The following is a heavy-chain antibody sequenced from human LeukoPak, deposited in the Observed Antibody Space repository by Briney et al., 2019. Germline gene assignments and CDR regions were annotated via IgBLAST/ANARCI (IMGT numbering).Heavy chain of an antibody. J-gene: IGHJ4*02. CDR1: GYTFTDYY. D-gene: IGHD3-10*01. V-gene: IGHV1-18*04. CDR3: TRTYYYGSGSYSSDY. CDR2: ISAYNGNT. Sequence: ASVKVSCKASGYTFTDYYMHWVRQAPGQGLEWMGWISAYNGNTNYAQKLQGRVTMTTDTSTSTAYMDLRSLRSDDTAVYYCTRTYYYGSGSYSSDYWGQGTLVTVSS.